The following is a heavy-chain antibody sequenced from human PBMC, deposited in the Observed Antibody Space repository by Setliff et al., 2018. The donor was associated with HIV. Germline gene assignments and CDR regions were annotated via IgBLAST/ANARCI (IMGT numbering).Heavy chain of an antibody. V-gene: IGHV1-46*01. CDR1: GYTFTSYF. Sequence: ASVKVSCKAFGYTFTSYFLHWVRQAPGQGLEWLGIIDPNGGATNNAQKLQGRLTVTTDTSTVTLYMELSNLRSDDSAVYYCARAGGGATDQAFDIWGQGTMVTVSS. J-gene: IGHJ3*02. CDR2: IDPNGGAT. CDR3: ARAGGGATDQAFDI. D-gene: IGHD2-2*01.